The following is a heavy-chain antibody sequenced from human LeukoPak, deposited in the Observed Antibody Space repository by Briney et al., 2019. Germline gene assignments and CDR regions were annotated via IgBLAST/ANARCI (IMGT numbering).Heavy chain of an antibody. CDR3: ARSGWLVSSSGVDY. J-gene: IGHJ4*02. Sequence: SETLSLTCTVSGGSITRGDYYWSWIRQPPGKGLEWIGYIYYTGRTYSNPSLKSRVTTSVDTSKNPFSLKLCSVAAADTAVYYCARSGWLVSSSGVDYWGQGTLVTVSS. V-gene: IGHV4-30-4*02. CDR1: GGSITRGDYY. CDR2: IYYTGRT. D-gene: IGHD6-6*01.